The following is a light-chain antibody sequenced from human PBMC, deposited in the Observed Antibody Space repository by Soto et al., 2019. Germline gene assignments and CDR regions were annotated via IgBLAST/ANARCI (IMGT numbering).Light chain of an antibody. V-gene: IGKV3-20*01. CDR1: QSVSNSY. CDR3: QQYDTYWT. J-gene: IGKJ1*01. CDR2: GAS. Sequence: IVLTQSPCTLSLSPGESATLSCRASQSVSNSYLAWYQQKPGQAPRLLIYGASSRATGIPDRFSGSGSGTEFTLTISSLQPDDFATYYCQQYDTYWTFGQGTKVDIK.